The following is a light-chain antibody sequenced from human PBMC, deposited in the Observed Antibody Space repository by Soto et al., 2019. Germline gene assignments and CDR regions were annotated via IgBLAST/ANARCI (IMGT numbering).Light chain of an antibody. J-gene: IGKJ1*01. Sequence: EFVLTQSPATLSLSPGERATLSCRASQSVSNYLAWYQQKPGQAPRLLIYGASTRATGIPARFSGSGSGTEFTLTISSLQSEDFAVYYCQQYNIWPWTFGQGTKVDIK. CDR1: QSVSNY. V-gene: IGKV3-15*01. CDR3: QQYNIWPWT. CDR2: GAS.